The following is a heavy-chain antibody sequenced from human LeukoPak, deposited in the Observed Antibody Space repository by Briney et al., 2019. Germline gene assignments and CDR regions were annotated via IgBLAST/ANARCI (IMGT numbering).Heavy chain of an antibody. CDR2: IYPSDSET. D-gene: IGHD2-21*02. J-gene: IGHJ1*01. CDR1: GYTFTTYW. Sequence: GESLKISCWGSGYTFTTYWIGWVRQGPGKGLEWIGIIYPSDSETRYSPTLQGQVTISADKSISTPYLQWSSLKASDTAMYYCARSPCGGDCYSGHFQHWGQGTLVTVSA. CDR3: ARSPCGGDCYSGHFQH. V-gene: IGHV5-51*01.